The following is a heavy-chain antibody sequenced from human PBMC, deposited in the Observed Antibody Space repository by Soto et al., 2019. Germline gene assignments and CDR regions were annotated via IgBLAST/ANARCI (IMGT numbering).Heavy chain of an antibody. CDR3: ARVIRATYYDFWSGPYYYYGMDV. D-gene: IGHD3-3*01. Sequence: PSETLSLTCTVSGGSISSYYGSWIRQPPGKGLGGMGYIYYSGSTNYNPSLKSRVTISVDTSKNQFSLKLSSVTAADTAVYYCARVIRATYYDFWSGPYYYYGMDVWGQGTTVTVSS. CDR1: GGSISSYY. V-gene: IGHV4-59*01. CDR2: IYYSGST. J-gene: IGHJ6*02.